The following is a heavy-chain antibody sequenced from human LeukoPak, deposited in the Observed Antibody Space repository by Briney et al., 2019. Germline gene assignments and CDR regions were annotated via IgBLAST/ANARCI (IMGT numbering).Heavy chain of an antibody. Sequence: QTGGSLRLSCAASGFTFSSYGMHWVRQAPGKGLEWVAVISYDGSNKYYADSVKGRFTISRDNSKNTLYLQMNSLRAEDTAVYYCAKGGKVAAQRYYFDYWGQGTLVTVSS. CDR1: GFTFSSYG. J-gene: IGHJ4*02. CDR3: AKGGKVAAQRYYFDY. CDR2: ISYDGSNK. V-gene: IGHV3-30*18. D-gene: IGHD2-15*01.